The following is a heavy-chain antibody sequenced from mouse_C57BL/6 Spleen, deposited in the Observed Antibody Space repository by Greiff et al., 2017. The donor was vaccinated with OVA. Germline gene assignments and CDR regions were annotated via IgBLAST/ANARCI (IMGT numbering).Heavy chain of an antibody. J-gene: IGHJ1*03. Sequence: VKLVESGPGLVAPSQSLSITCTVSGFSLTSYGVHWVRQPPGKGLEWLVVIWSDGSTTYNSALKSRLSISKDNSKSQVFLNMNSLQTDDTAMYYCARHYYGSSYWYFDVWGTGTTGTVSS. CDR3: ARHYYGSSYWYFDV. CDR2: IWSDGST. D-gene: IGHD1-1*01. CDR1: GFSLTSYG. V-gene: IGHV2-6-1*01.